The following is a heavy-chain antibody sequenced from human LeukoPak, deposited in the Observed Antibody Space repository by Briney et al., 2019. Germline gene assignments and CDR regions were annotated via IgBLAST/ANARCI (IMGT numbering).Heavy chain of an antibody. J-gene: IGHJ4*02. CDR1: GFTFSDYA. V-gene: IGHV3-23*01. CDR2: IAGVDGTT. CDR3: AKGLGQTAGYYIQSFEN. Sequence: GGSLRLSCAASGFTFSDYAVSWVRQAPGRGLEWVSGIAGVDGTTRYANFARGRFTISRDDSRNTLLLQMNNLRAEDSAVYYCAKGLGQTAGYYIQSFENWGQGALVTVSS. D-gene: IGHD3-22*01.